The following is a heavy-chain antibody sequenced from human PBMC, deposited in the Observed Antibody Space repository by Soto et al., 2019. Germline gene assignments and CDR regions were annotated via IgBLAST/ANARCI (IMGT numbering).Heavy chain of an antibody. J-gene: IGHJ4*02. CDR1: GFTFISHW. D-gene: IGHD3-16*02. Sequence: PGGSLRLSCAASGFTFISHWMSWVLQAPGKGLEWLASIKQDGSEKHYVDSVKGRFTISRDNAKNSLYLQMNSLRVEDTAVYYCARVYYDYIWGSYPLVYWGQGTLVTVSS. V-gene: IGHV3-7*01. CDR2: IKQDGSEK. CDR3: ARVYYDYIWGSYPLVY.